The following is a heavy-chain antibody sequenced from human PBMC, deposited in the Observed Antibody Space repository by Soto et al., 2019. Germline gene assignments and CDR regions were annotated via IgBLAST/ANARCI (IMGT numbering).Heavy chain of an antibody. CDR3: AREAVAGLGDWFDP. V-gene: IGHV3-30-3*01. Sequence: VQLVESGGGVVQPGRSLRLSCAASGFTFSSYAMHWVRQAPGKGLEWVAVISYDGSNKYYADSVKGRFTISRDNSKNTLYLQMNSLRAEDTAVYYCAREAVAGLGDWFDPWGQGTLVTVSS. CDR1: GFTFSSYA. J-gene: IGHJ5*02. D-gene: IGHD6-19*01. CDR2: ISYDGSNK.